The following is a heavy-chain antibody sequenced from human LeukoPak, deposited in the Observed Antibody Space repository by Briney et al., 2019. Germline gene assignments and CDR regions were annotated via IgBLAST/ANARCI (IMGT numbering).Heavy chain of an antibody. CDR2: IYHSGST. D-gene: IGHD6-6*01. Sequence: SETLSLTCAASGYSISSGYFWGWLQPPPGKGQEWIGSIYHSGSTYYNPSLKGRVTISVDTSKNQFSLKLSCVTAADTAVYYCARIAARPGWFDPWGQGTLVTVSS. CDR1: GYSISSGYF. CDR3: ARIAARPGWFDP. V-gene: IGHV4-38-2*01. J-gene: IGHJ5*02.